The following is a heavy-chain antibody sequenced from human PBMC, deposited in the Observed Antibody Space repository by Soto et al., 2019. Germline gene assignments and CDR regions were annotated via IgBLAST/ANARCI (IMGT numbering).Heavy chain of an antibody. CDR1: GFTFSSYA. Sequence: EVQLLESGGGLVQPGGSLRLSCAASGFTFSSYAMSWVRQAPGKGLEWVSAISGRGGSTYYADSVKDRFTIAIDNSKNTVYLQMNSLRAEDTAVYYCAKAAGARSGGSCCHFDYWGQGTPVTVSS. D-gene: IGHD2-15*01. V-gene: IGHV3-23*01. CDR3: AKAAGARSGGSCCHFDY. J-gene: IGHJ4*02. CDR2: ISGRGGST.